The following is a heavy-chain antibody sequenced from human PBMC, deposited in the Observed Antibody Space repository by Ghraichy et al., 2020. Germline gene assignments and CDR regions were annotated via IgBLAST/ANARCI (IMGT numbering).Heavy chain of an antibody. CDR3: ARQTPVVPAAIGLGELDY. Sequence: SETLSLTCTVSGGSISSSSYYWGWIRQPPGKGLEWIGSIYYSGSTYYNPSLKSRVTISVDTSKNQFSLKLSSVTAADTAVYYCARQTPVVPAAIGLGELDYWGQGTLVTVSS. D-gene: IGHD2-2*01. CDR2: IYYSGST. V-gene: IGHV4-39*01. J-gene: IGHJ4*02. CDR1: GGSISSSSYY.